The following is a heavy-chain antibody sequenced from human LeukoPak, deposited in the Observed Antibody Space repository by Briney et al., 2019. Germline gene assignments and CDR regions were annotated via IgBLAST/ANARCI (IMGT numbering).Heavy chain of an antibody. J-gene: IGHJ4*02. Sequence: GGSLRLSCAASGFTFSSYWMTWVRQAPGKGLEWVANIKQDGSQKYYVDSVKGRFTISRDNAKNSLYLQMNSLRAEDTAVYYCARDMHGYNRNYFDYWGQGALVTVSS. CDR3: ARDMHGYNRNYFDY. D-gene: IGHD5-24*01. CDR2: IKQDGSQK. CDR1: GFTFSSYW. V-gene: IGHV3-7*01.